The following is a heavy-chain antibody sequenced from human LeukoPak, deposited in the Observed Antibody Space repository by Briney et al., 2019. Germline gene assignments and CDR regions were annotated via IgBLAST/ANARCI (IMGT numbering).Heavy chain of an antibody. Sequence: ASVKVSCKASGYTFTTYGMTWVRQAPGQGLEWTGWISANNGDTNHAQKFQDRLTISIDTSTRTAYMELRSLRSDDTAVYYCASNTGSDSSGYAYWGQGTLVTVSS. CDR3: ASNTGSDSSGYAY. CDR1: GYTFTTYG. J-gene: IGHJ4*02. CDR2: ISANNGDT. V-gene: IGHV1-18*01. D-gene: IGHD3-22*01.